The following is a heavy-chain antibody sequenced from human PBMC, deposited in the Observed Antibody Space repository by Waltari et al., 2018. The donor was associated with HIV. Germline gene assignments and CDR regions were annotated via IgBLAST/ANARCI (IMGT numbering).Heavy chain of an antibody. D-gene: IGHD2-21*02. CDR2: ISGDTKTI. J-gene: IGHJ4*02. CDR1: GFRCKDVN. CDR3: SREVTSSKVMNY. V-gene: IGHV3-48*01. Sequence: ESGGGSVQPGKSLRLSCLTSGFRCKDVNMNWVRQAPGKGLEWIAYISGDTKTIYYANSIKGRFFVSRDNDKNSLYLQMNNLSIADTAKYYCSREVTSSKVMNYWGQGTPVLVS.